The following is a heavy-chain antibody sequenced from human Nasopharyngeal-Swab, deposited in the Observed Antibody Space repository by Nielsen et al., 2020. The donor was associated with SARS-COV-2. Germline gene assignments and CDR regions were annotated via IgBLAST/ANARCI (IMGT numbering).Heavy chain of an antibody. D-gene: IGHD2-2*01. J-gene: IGHJ4*02. CDR2: ISYDGSNK. CDR3: AKQIVVPAAPYFDY. Sequence: GGSLRLSCAASGFTFSSYGMHWARQAPGKGLEWVAVISYDGSNKYYADSVKGRFTISRDNSKNTLYLQMNSLRAEDTAVYYCAKQIVVPAAPYFDYWGQGTLVTVSS. V-gene: IGHV3-30*18. CDR1: GFTFSSYG.